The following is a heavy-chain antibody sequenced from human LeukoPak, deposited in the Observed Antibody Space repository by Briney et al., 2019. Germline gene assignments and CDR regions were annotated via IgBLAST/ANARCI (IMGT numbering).Heavy chain of an antibody. CDR1: GFTFSKYG. V-gene: IGHV3-33*01. CDR2: IWYDGSNK. D-gene: IGHD6-13*01. J-gene: IGHJ5*02. Sequence: GGPLRLSCAASGFTFSKYGMHWVRQAPGKGLEWVGVIWYDGSNKYYADSVKGRFTISRDNSKNTLYLQMNSLRAEDTAVYYRTGAVVGTFWFDPWGQGTVVTVSS. CDR3: TGAVVGTFWFDP.